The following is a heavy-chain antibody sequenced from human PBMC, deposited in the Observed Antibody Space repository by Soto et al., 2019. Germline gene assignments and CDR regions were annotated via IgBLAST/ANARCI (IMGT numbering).Heavy chain of an antibody. Sequence: LSLTCTVSGGSISSYYWSWIRQPPGKGLEWIGEINHSGSTNYNPSLKSRVTISVDTSKNQFSLKLSSVTAADTAVYYCARELGCSSTSCYLSTTFYYYYYGMDVWGQGTTVTVSS. CDR3: ARELGCSSTSCYLSTTFYYYYYGMDV. V-gene: IGHV4-34*01. J-gene: IGHJ6*02. CDR2: INHSGST. CDR1: GGSISSYY. D-gene: IGHD2-2*01.